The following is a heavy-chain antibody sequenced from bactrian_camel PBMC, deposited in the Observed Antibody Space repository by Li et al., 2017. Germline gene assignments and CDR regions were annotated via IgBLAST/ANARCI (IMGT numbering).Heavy chain of an antibody. Sequence: DVQLVESGGGLVQPGGSLRLTCVTSNLSPFTAYYMSWIRQAPGKGLEWVSTISPGGGSTINYAESVKGRFTLSRDKAKNTLYLQMKSRKPEDTAMYYCSATQPFVGGWYYWGQGTQVNVS. CDR2: ISPGGGSTI. D-gene: IGHD6*01. J-gene: IGHJ4*01. CDR1: LSPFTAYY. CDR3: SATQPFVGGWYY. V-gene: IGHV3S19*01.